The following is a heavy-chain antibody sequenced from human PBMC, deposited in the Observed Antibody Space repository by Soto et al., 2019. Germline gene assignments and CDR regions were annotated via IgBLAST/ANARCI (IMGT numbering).Heavy chain of an antibody. CDR1: GFTFSSYW. D-gene: IGHD3-3*01. CDR3: ASSDDFWSGYPNWFDP. Sequence: EVQLVESGGGLVQPGGSLRLSCAASGFTFSSYWMHWVRQAPGKGLVWVSRINSDGSSTSYADSVKGRFTISRDNAKNTLYLQMNSLRAEDTAVYYCASSDDFWSGYPNWFDPWGQGTLVTVSS. CDR2: INSDGSST. V-gene: IGHV3-74*01. J-gene: IGHJ5*02.